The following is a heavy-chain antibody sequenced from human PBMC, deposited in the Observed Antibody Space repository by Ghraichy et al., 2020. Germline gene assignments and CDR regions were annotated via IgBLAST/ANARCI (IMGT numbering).Heavy chain of an antibody. CDR2: ISAYIEDT. V-gene: IGHV1-18*04. Sequence: ASVKVSCKASGYSFTSYGLSWVRQAPGPGLEWIGWISAYIEDTNYAQSLQGRVTLTTDTSTSTAYMELRSLRSDDTAVYYCARDIVHCGGDCYRDTFDIWGQGTMVTVAS. D-gene: IGHD2-21*02. CDR1: GYSFTSYG. CDR3: ARDIVHCGGDCYRDTFDI. J-gene: IGHJ3*02.